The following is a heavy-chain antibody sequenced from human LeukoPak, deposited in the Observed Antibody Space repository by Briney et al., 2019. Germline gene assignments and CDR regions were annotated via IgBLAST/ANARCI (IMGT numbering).Heavy chain of an antibody. D-gene: IGHD6-13*01. V-gene: IGHV4-38-2*01. CDR3: AKGGGGSSSWLNWFDP. J-gene: IGHJ5*02. CDR1: GFSISSGNY. CDR2: IYHSGTT. Sequence: SETLSLTCAVSGFSISSGNYWGWIRQPPGKGLEWIGSIYHSGTTYYNPSLKSRVTISVDTSKNQFSLKLTSVTDADTAMYYCAKGGGGSSSWLNWFDPWGQGTLVTVSS.